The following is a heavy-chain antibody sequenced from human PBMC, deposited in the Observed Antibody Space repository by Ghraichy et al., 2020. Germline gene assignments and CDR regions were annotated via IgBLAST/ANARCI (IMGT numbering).Heavy chain of an antibody. CDR2: IYHIGTT. J-gene: IGHJ3*02. Sequence: SETLSLTCAVSGGSVSNNQWWSWVRQPPGKGLEWIGEIYHIGTTNYNSSLKSRVAISVDKSKNQISMKLTSVTAADTAVYFCVSHHETGGYGAFDIWGQGTMVPVSS. D-gene: IGHD5-12*01. V-gene: IGHV4-4*02. CDR3: VSHHETGGYGAFDI. CDR1: GGSVSNNQW.